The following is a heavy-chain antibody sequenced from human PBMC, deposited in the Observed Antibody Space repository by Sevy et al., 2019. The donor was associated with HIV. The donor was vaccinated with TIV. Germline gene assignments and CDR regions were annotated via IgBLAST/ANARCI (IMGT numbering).Heavy chain of an antibody. Sequence: SDTLSLTCAVSGVSFSDYYWAWIRQAPGKGLEWIGEVSQSGSAKYSPSLRSRVIMSLDTSKNQVSLKLTSVTAADTAIYYCARGPLFSPEYCSGGTCPTIDFWSQGTLVTVSS. CDR3: ARGPLFSPEYCSGGTCPTIDF. J-gene: IGHJ5*01. CDR2: VSQSGSA. CDR1: GVSFSDYY. D-gene: IGHD2-15*01. V-gene: IGHV4-34*01.